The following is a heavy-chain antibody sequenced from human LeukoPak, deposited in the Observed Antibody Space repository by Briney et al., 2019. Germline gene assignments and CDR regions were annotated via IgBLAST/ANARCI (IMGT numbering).Heavy chain of an antibody. V-gene: IGHV5-51*01. CDR3: TTNPGAAGRMDY. D-gene: IGHD6-13*01. CDR1: GYSFTSYW. CDR2: IYLGDSDT. J-gene: IGHJ4*02. Sequence: MRGESLKISCKGSGYSFTSYWIAWVRQMPGEGLEWMGVIYLGDSDTTYSPSFQGQVTISADKSISTAYLQWSSLKASDTAMYYCTTNPGAAGRMDYWGQGTLVTVSP.